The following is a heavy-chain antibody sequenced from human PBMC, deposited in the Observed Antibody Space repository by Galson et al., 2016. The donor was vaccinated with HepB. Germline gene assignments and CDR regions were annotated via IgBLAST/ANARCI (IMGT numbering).Heavy chain of an antibody. V-gene: IGHV3-23*01. D-gene: IGHD1-1*01. CDR1: GFTFSPYA. CDR3: AKATATSWASFDY. J-gene: IGHJ4*02. CDR2: ISGSDSST. Sequence: SLRLSCAASGFTFSPYAMNWVRQAPGKGLEWVSTISGSDSSTYYADSVKGRFTTSRDNSKNTLYLQMNSLRAEDTAVYYCAKATATSWASFDYWGQGTLVTVSS.